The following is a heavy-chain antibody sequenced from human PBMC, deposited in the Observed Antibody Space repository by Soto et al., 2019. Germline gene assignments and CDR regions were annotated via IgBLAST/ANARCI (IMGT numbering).Heavy chain of an antibody. J-gene: IGHJ6*02. CDR1: GFTFSSYG. CDR3: AKVLSNYYHGMDV. CDR2: ISYDGSNK. Sequence: GGSLRLSCAASGFTFSSYGMHWVRQAPGKGLEWVAVISYDGSNKYYADSVKGRFTISRDNSKNTLYLQMNSLRAEDTAVYYCAKVLSNYYHGMDVWGQGTTVTVSS. V-gene: IGHV3-30*18.